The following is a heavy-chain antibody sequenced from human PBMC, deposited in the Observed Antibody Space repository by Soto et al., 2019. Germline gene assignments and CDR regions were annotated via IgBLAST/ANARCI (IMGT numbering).Heavy chain of an antibody. Sequence: QDQLVQSGVEVKKPGASVKVSCKASGYSFTNYGITWVRQAPGQGFEWMGWISAYNGNTNYAQKFQGRVTLTTDASTSTAYLELRSPRSDDTAVYYCARDRGVAPPVAGNTHYYYHMDVWGKGTTVTVSS. J-gene: IGHJ6*03. CDR1: GYSFTNYG. CDR3: ARDRGVAPPVAGNTHYYYHMDV. D-gene: IGHD6-19*01. V-gene: IGHV1-18*01. CDR2: ISAYNGNT.